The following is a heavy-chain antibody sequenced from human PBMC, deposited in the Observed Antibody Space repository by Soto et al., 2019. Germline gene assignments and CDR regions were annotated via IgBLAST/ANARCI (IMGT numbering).Heavy chain of an antibody. D-gene: IGHD1-1*01. CDR2: ISVSGSST. V-gene: IGHV3-23*01. CDR3: ATGQPTWKHLQFFDL. J-gene: IGHJ2*01. CDR1: GFTFSDCA. Sequence: GGSLRLACAAGGFTFSDCAVKWVRQAPGNGLEWVSVISVSGSSTYYDDSVNGRFTISRDNSNNTLYLEMNSLRGDDTAVYYRATGQPTWKHLQFFDLSRRGTLVTVSS.